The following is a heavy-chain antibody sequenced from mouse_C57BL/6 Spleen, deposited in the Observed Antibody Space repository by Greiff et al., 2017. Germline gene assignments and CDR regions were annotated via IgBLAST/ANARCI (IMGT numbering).Heavy chain of an antibody. CDR2: IYPGDGDT. D-gene: IGHD4-1*02. Sequence: QVQLQQSGPELVKPGASVKNSCKASGYAFSSSWMNWVKQRPGKGLEWIRRIYPGDGDTNYNGKFKGKATLTADKSSSTAYMQLSSLTSEDSAVYFCARSSTGTHYFDYWGQGTTLTVSS. J-gene: IGHJ2*01. V-gene: IGHV1-82*01. CDR3: ARSSTGTHYFDY. CDR1: GYAFSSSW.